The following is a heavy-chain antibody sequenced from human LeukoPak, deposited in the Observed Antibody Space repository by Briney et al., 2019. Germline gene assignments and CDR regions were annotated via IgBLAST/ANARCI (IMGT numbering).Heavy chain of an antibody. D-gene: IGHD3-3*01. CDR2: IYYSGST. V-gene: IGHV4-39*01. J-gene: IGHJ4*02. CDR1: GGSISFSGYY. Sequence: SETLSLTCTVSGGSISFSGYYWGWIRQPPGKGLEWIGSIYYSGSTYYNPSLKSRITISVDTSKNQFSLKLSSVTAADTAVYYCARHNTIFGVGNYWGQGTLVTVSP. CDR3: ARHNTIFGVGNY.